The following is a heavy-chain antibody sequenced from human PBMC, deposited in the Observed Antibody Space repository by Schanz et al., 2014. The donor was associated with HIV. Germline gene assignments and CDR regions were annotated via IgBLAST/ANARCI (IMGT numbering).Heavy chain of an antibody. CDR3: AKGGGWLQLYTDY. Sequence: QVQLVESGGGVVQPGTSLRLSCAASGVPFRNYGMHWVRQAPGKGLEWAAVIWYDGSYKYYADSVKGRFTISRDNSKNTLYLQMSSLRAEDTAVYYCAKGGGWLQLYTDYWGQGTLVAVSS. D-gene: IGHD5-12*01. CDR1: GVPFRNYG. CDR2: IWYDGSYK. J-gene: IGHJ4*02. V-gene: IGHV3-33*06.